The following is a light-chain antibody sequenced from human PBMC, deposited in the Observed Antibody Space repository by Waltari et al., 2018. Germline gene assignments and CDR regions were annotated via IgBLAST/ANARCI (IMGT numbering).Light chain of an antibody. CDR3: LQRDRWLT. CDR2: DIS. CDR1: QSVTNY. J-gene: IGKJ4*01. Sequence: DIVLTQSPATLSLSPGERATLSSRASQSVTNYLAWYQQKPGQAPRLLIYDISTRATAIPARFNGSGSGTDFTLTISSLEPEDFAVYYCLQRDRWLTFGGGTKVEIK. V-gene: IGKV3-11*01.